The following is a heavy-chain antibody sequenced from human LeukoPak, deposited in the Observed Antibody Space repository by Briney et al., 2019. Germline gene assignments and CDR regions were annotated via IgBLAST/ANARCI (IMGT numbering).Heavy chain of an antibody. V-gene: IGHV4-34*01. CDR1: GGSFSGYY. D-gene: IGHD3-22*01. CDR2: INHSGST. Sequence: SETLSLTCAVYGGSFSGYYWSWIRQPPGKGLEWIGEINHSGSTNYNPSLKSRVTISVDTSKNQFSLKLSSVTAADTAVYYCARGRKSGRNYYDTSGYYDQPYFDYWGQGTLVAVSS. CDR3: ARGRKSGRNYYDTSGYYDQPYFDY. J-gene: IGHJ4*02.